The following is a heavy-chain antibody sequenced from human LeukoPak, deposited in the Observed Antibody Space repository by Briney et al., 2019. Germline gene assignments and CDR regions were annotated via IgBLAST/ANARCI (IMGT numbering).Heavy chain of an antibody. CDR1: GFTFSSYI. D-gene: IGHD4/OR15-4a*01. Sequence: PGGSLRLSCAASGFTFSSYIMNWVRQAPGKGREWVSSISSSSSYIYYADSVKGRFTISRDNAKNSLYLQMNSLRAEDTAVYYCARALLRTRDAFDIWGQGTMVTVSS. V-gene: IGHV3-21*01. CDR2: ISSSSSYI. CDR3: ARALLRTRDAFDI. J-gene: IGHJ3*02.